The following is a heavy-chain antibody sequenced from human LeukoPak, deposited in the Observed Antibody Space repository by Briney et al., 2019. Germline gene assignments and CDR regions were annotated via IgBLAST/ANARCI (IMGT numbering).Heavy chain of an antibody. D-gene: IGHD4-17*01. J-gene: IGHJ1*01. CDR3: VSDTVTYSAEYFQH. CDR1: GGSISSYY. CDR2: IYYSGST. Sequence: SETLSLTCTVSGGSISSYYWSWIRQPPGKGLEWIGYIYYSGSTNYNPSLKSRVTISVDTSKNQFSLKLSSVTAADTAVYYCVSDTVTYSAEYFQHWGQGTLVTVSS. V-gene: IGHV4-59*01.